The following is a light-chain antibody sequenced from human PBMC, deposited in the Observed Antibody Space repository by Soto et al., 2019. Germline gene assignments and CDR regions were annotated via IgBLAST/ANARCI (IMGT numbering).Light chain of an antibody. V-gene: IGKV3-20*01. CDR3: QQYGGMWT. CDR2: GAS. Sequence: EIVLTQSPGTLSLSPGERATLSCRASQSVSRSFLAWYQQKPGQAPRLLIYGASSRASGIPDRFSGSGSGTDFTLTINRLGPEDFAVYYCQQYGGMWTFGQGTKV. J-gene: IGKJ1*01. CDR1: QSVSRSF.